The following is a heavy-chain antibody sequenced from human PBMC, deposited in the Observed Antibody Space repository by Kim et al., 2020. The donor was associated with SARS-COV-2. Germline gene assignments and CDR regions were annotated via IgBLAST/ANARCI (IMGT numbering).Heavy chain of an antibody. D-gene: IGHD5-12*01. CDR1: ELTFSRYW. Sequence: GGSLRLSCAASELTFSRYWMHWVRQAPGKGLVWVSGINSDGTTTTYADSVKGRFAISRDNAKNTLYLQMNSLRAEDTAVYYCVRGGGSSLYYYYFDYWG. V-gene: IGHV3-74*01. CDR2: INSDGTTT. CDR3: VRGGGSSLYYYYFDY. J-gene: IGHJ4*01.